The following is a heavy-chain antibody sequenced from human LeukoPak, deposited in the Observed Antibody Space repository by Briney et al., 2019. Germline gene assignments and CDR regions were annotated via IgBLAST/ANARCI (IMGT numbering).Heavy chain of an antibody. Sequence: GASVKVSCKASGGTFSSYAISWVRQAHGQGLEWMGRIIPILGIANYAQKFQGRVTITADKSTSTAYMELSSLRSEDTAVYYCARGTAGNGAHWGQGTLVTVSS. D-gene: IGHD2-8*01. CDR3: ARGTAGNGAH. CDR2: IIPILGIA. V-gene: IGHV1-69*04. CDR1: GGTFSSYA. J-gene: IGHJ4*02.